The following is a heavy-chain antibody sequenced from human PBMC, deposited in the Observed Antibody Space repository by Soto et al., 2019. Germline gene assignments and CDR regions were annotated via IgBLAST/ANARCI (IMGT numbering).Heavy chain of an antibody. Sequence: GESLKISCQVSGYTFTIYWIGWVRQMPGKGLEWMGVIYPSDSDTRYSPSFQGQVTISADQSINTAYLQWDSLKASDTAIYYCARPANTVADHFDLWGQGTPVTVSS. CDR1: GYTFTIYW. D-gene: IGHD4-17*01. CDR2: IYPSDSDT. J-gene: IGHJ4*02. V-gene: IGHV5-51*01. CDR3: ARPANTVADHFDL.